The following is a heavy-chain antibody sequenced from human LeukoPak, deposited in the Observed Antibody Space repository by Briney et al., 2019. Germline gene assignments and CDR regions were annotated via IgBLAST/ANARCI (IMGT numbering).Heavy chain of an antibody. D-gene: IGHD6-13*01. CDR2: INSDESST. CDR3: ASQLSSSRNWYFDL. Sequence: PGGSLRLSCAASGFTFSSYWMHWVRQAPGKGLVWVSRINSDESSTSYADSVKGRFTISRDNAKNTLYLQMDSLRAEDTAVYYCASQLSSSRNWYFDLWGRGTLATVSS. V-gene: IGHV3-74*01. CDR1: GFTFSSYW. J-gene: IGHJ2*01.